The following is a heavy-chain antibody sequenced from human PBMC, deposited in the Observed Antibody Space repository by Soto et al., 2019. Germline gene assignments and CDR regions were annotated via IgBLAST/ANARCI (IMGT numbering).Heavy chain of an antibody. V-gene: IGHV4-59*01. D-gene: IGHD6-13*01. CDR2: IYYSGST. CDR1: GCSISSYY. Sequence: XETLCLTCTVSGCSISSYYWSWIRQPPGKGLEWIGYIYYSGSTNYNPSLKSRVTISVDTSKNQFSLKLSSVTAADTAGYYCARVPTAGNFDYWGQGTLVTVSS. J-gene: IGHJ4*02. CDR3: ARVPTAGNFDY.